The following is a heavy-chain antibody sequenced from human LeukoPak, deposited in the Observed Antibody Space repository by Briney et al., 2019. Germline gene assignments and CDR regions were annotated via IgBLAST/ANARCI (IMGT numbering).Heavy chain of an antibody. J-gene: IGHJ4*02. Sequence: SGRSLRLSCAASGFTFSSYGFHWVRQAPGKGLEWVSAISYDGKNIHYADSVKGRFTISRDNSRNTLYLQMNSLRVEDTAVYYCARTYSRESGYDFVFHYWGQGTRVTVSS. CDR1: GFTFSSYG. CDR3: ARTYSRESGYDFVFHY. V-gene: IGHV3-33*01. D-gene: IGHD5-12*01. CDR2: ISYDGKNI.